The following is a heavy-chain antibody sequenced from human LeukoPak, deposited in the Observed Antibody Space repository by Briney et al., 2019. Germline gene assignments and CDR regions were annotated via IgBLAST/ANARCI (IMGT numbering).Heavy chain of an antibody. CDR1: GYTFTSYA. D-gene: IGHD5-24*01. V-gene: IGHV7-4-1*02. CDR3: ARAGRGRWLQWAPDYYYYGMDV. J-gene: IGHJ6*02. Sequence: ASVKVSCKASGYTFTSYAMNWVRQAPGQGLEWMGWINTNTGNPTYAQGFTGRFVFSLDTSVSTAYLQISSLKAEDTAVYYCARAGRGRWLQWAPDYYYYGMDVWGQGTTVTVSS. CDR2: INTNTGNP.